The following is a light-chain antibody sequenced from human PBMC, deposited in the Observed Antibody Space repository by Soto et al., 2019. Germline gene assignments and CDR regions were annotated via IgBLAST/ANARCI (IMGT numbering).Light chain of an antibody. CDR3: QLYVRPPQS. V-gene: IGKV3-20*01. CDR1: PSVTNY. CDR2: GAS. J-gene: IGKJ4*01. Sequence: ATVPLCTGERATLSCRASPSVTNYLAWYQQKPGQAPRLLIYGASSRATGIPDRFSGSGSGTDFTLTISILEPEDFAVYYSQLYVRPPQSFGGGTKVDIK.